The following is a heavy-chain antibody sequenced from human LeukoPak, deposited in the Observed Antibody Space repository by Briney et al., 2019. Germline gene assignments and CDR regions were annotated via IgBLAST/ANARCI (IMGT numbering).Heavy chain of an antibody. CDR1: GYSFTSYW. CDR3: ARQASTYLDY. CDR2: IEPSDSYT. V-gene: IGHV5-10-1*01. J-gene: IGHJ4*02. Sequence: ESLKISRKGSGYSFTSYWINWVRQVPGKSLEWMGRIEPSDSYTNYSPSFQGHVTISADMSISTAYLQWSSLKASDTAMYYCARQASTYLDYWGQGTLVTVSS.